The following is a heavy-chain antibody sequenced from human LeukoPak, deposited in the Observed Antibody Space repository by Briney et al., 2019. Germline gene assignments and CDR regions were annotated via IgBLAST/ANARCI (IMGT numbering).Heavy chain of an antibody. CDR3: AREGPGTRARWWGGGSDDVEASKPYDY. Sequence: ASVKVSCKVSGYTLTELSMHWVRQAPGKGLEWMGGFDPEDGETIYAQKFQGRVTMTEDTSTDTAYMELSSLRSEDTAVYYCAREGPGTRARWWGGGSDDVEASKPYDYWGQGTLVTVSS. D-gene: IGHD2-15*01. CDR2: FDPEDGET. V-gene: IGHV1-24*01. J-gene: IGHJ4*02. CDR1: GYTLTELS.